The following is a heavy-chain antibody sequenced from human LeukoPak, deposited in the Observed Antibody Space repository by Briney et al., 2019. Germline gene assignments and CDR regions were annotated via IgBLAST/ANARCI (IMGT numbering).Heavy chain of an antibody. Sequence: GGSLRPSCAASGFTFSNAWMSWVRQAPGKGLEWVGRIKSKTDGGTTDYAAPVKGRFTISRDDSKNTLYLQMNSLKTEDTAVYYCTTGSSGWSFDYWGQGTLVTVSS. V-gene: IGHV3-15*01. CDR2: IKSKTDGGTT. D-gene: IGHD6-19*01. CDR3: TTGSSGWSFDY. CDR1: GFTFSNAW. J-gene: IGHJ4*02.